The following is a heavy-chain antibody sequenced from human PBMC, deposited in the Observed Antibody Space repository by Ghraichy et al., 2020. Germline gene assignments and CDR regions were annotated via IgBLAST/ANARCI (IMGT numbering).Heavy chain of an antibody. CDR3: ARVSRIAFDY. D-gene: IGHD3-22*01. Sequence: GESLNISCAASGFTFSSFWMHWVRQAPGKGLVWVSSIKFDATGTFYADSVKGRFTISRDNAKNSLYLQMNSLRDEDTAVYYCARVSRIAFDYWGQGTLVTVSS. CDR1: GFTFSSFW. CDR2: IKFDATGT. J-gene: IGHJ4*02. V-gene: IGHV3-74*01.